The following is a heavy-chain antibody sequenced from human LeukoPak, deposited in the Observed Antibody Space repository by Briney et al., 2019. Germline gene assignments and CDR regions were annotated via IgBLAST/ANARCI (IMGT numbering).Heavy chain of an antibody. CDR1: GYSISSGYY. D-gene: IGHD3-3*01. J-gene: IGHJ6*03. Sequence: SQTLSLTCTVSGYSISSGYYWGWIRQPPGKGLEWIGSIYHSGSTYYNPSLKSRVTISVDTSKNQFSLKLSSVTAADTAVYYCARSRITIFGVVNRRYYYMDVWGKGTTVTVSS. V-gene: IGHV4-38-2*02. CDR2: IYHSGST. CDR3: ARSRITIFGVVNRRYYYMDV.